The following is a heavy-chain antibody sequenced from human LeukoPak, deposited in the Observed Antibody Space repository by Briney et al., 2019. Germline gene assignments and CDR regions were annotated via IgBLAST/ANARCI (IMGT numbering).Heavy chain of an antibody. CDR2: IYYSGNT. CDR3: ARGDRSDPWDY. J-gene: IGHJ4*02. Sequence: SVTLSLTCTVSGGSISSYYWSWMRQPPGKRLEWSGHIYYSGNTNYNPSLKSRVTISVDTSKTQFSLKLSSVTAADTAVYHCARGDRSDPWDYWGQGTLVTVS. V-gene: IGHV4-59*01. CDR1: GGSISSYY. D-gene: IGHD3-22*01.